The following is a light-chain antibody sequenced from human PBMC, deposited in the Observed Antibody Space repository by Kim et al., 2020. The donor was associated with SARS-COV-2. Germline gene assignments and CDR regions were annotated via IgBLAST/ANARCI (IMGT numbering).Light chain of an antibody. CDR3: SSYTSSSTWV. Sequence: GQAFTISCTGTSSDIGGYKHVSWFQQPPGKAPKLMIYDVSNRPSGVSNLFSGSKSGNTASLTISGLQADDEADYYCSSYTSSSTWVFGGGTQLTVL. V-gene: IGLV2-14*03. CDR2: DVS. J-gene: IGLJ3*02. CDR1: SSDIGGYKH.